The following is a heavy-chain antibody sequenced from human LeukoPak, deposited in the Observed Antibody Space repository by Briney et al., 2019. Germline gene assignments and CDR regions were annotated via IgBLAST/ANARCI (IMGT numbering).Heavy chain of an antibody. Sequence: PSETLSLTCAVSGGSISSGGYSLSWIRQPPGKGLEWIGYIYHSGSAYYNPSLKSRVTVSVDRSKNQFSLKLSSVTAADTAVYYCARDSRGSGFDYWGQGTLVTVSS. J-gene: IGHJ4*02. CDR3: ARDSRGSGFDY. CDR2: IYHSGSA. D-gene: IGHD3-10*01. CDR1: GGSISSGGYS. V-gene: IGHV4-30-2*01.